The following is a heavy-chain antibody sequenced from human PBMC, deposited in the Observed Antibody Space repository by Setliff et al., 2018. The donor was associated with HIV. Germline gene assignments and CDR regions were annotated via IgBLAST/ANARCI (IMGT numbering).Heavy chain of an antibody. Sequence: HPGGSLRLSCAVSGFSLSSYAMHWVRQVPGKGLEWVAVMSGDANSQYHADSVRGRLTISRDNSKNTLYLQMNSLRAEDTVVYYCAKGHYSSGDSKQNGFDMWGQGTMVTVSS. CDR1: GFSLSSYA. CDR2: MSGDANSQ. V-gene: IGHV3-30*07. J-gene: IGHJ3*02. CDR3: AKGHYSSGDSKQNGFDM. D-gene: IGHD3-22*01.